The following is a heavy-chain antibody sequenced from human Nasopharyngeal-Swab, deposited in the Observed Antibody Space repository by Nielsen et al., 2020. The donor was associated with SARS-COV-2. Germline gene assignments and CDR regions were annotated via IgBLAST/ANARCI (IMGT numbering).Heavy chain of an antibody. D-gene: IGHD3-10*01. Sequence: GGSLRLSCAASGFTFSFFGMHWVRQAPGKGLEWVATISYDGSDKRYVDSVKGRFTVSRDNSKNTLFLEMDSLRAEDTAVYYCARGSSVHAFDVWGQGTEVTVSS. V-gene: IGHV3-30*03. CDR1: GFTFSFFG. CDR3: ARGSSVHAFDV. CDR2: ISYDGSDK. J-gene: IGHJ3*01.